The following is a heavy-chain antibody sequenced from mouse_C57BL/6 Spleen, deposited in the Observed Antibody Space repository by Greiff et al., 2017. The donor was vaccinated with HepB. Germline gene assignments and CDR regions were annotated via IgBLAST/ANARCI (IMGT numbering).Heavy chain of an antibody. D-gene: IGHD1-1*01. Sequence: EVKVEESGGGLVKPGGSLKLSCAASGFTFSDYGMHWVRQAPEKGLEWVAYISSGSSTIYYADTVKGRFTISRDNAKNTLFLQMTSLRSEDTAMYYCARASYYGKDWYFDVWGTGTTVTVSS. J-gene: IGHJ1*03. CDR2: ISSGSSTI. V-gene: IGHV5-17*01. CDR1: GFTFSDYG. CDR3: ARASYYGKDWYFDV.